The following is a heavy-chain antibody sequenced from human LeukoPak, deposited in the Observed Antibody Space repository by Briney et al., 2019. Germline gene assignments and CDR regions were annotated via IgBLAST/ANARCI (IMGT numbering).Heavy chain of an antibody. CDR1: GFSFSAYT. D-gene: IGHD6-19*01. CDR2: ISSSSSYI. Sequence: PGGSLRLSCAASGFSFSAYTMNWVRQVPGKGLEWVSSISSSSSYIYYRDSVEGRFIISRDNAKHSLYLQMNSLRPEDTALYYCATHSSDWQTVDLWGQGTQVTVSS. J-gene: IGHJ5*02. CDR3: ATHSSDWQTVDL. V-gene: IGHV3-21*01.